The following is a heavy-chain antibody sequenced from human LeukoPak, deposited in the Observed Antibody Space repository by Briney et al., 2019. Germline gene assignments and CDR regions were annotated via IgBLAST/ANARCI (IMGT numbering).Heavy chain of an antibody. CDR2: IYPGDSDT. D-gene: IGHD5-18*01. V-gene: IGHV5-51*01. Sequence: GESLKISCKGSGYSYNSYWIGWVRQMPGKGLECMGIIYPGDSDTRYSPSFQGQVTISADKSISTAYLQWSSLKASDTAMYYCARQSRSYGYNWFDPWGQGTLVTVSS. CDR3: ARQSRSYGYNWFDP. J-gene: IGHJ5*02. CDR1: GYSYNSYW.